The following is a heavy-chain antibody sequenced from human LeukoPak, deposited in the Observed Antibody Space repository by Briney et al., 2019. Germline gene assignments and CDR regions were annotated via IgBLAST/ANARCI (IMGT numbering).Heavy chain of an antibody. V-gene: IGHV1-69*05. CDR2: IIPIFGTA. CDR1: GGTFSSYA. CDR3: ARNTYSGSPS. J-gene: IGHJ5*02. D-gene: IGHD1-26*01. Sequence: SVKVSCKASGGTFSSYAISWVRQAPGQGLEWMGGIIPIFGTANYAQKFQGRVTITTDESTSTAYMELSSLRSEDTVVYYCARNTYSGSPSWGQGTLVTVPS.